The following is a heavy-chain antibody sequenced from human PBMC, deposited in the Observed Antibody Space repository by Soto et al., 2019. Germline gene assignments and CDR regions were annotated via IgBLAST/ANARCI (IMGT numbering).Heavy chain of an antibody. V-gene: IGHV4-38-2*01. J-gene: IGHJ4*02. Sequence: QVQLQESGPGLVKPSETLSLTCAVSGYSISSGYYWGWIRQPPGKGLEWIGSIYHSGSTYYNPSLKSRVTISVDTSKNQFSLKLSSVTAADTAVYYCAHTGGGGYYYNDDYWGQGTLVTVSS. CDR2: IYHSGST. D-gene: IGHD3-22*01. CDR1: GYSISSGYY. CDR3: AHTGGGGYYYNDDY.